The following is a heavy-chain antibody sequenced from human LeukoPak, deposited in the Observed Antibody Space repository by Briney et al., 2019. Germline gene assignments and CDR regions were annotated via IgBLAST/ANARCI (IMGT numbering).Heavy chain of an antibody. V-gene: IGHV3-9*01. Sequence: ALRLSCAASGFTFDDYAMHWVRQAPGKGLEWVSGISWNSGSIGYADSVKGRFTISRDNAKNSLYLQMNSLRAEDTALYYCVKDAPGGMDVWGQGTTVTVSS. J-gene: IGHJ6*02. CDR1: GFTFDDYA. CDR2: ISWNSGSI. CDR3: VKDAPGGMDV.